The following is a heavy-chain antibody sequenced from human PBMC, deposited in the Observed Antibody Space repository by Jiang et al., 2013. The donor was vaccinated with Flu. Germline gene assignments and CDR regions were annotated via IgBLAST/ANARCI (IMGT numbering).Heavy chain of an antibody. CDR2: INPDNGVT. Sequence: AEVKKPGASVKVSCKASGYTFSDYFIHWVRQAPGQGLEWMGWINPDNGVTNQAQKFQGRVTLTQDTSISTAYMEMTSLTSDDTAVYYCARVRTETGTTTWDAFDIWGQGTMVTVSS. CDR3: ARVRTETGTTTWDAFDI. CDR1: GYTFSDYF. J-gene: IGHJ3*02. V-gene: IGHV1-2*02. D-gene: IGHD1-1*01.